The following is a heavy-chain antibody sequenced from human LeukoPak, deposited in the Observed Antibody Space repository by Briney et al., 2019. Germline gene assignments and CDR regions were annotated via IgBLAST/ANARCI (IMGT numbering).Heavy chain of an antibody. D-gene: IGHD1-1*01. Sequence: GGPLRLSCAASGFSFSSYDMSWVRQAPGKGLEWVSAITPSGDYTWCAESMKGRFSISRDNSKNTLYLQMSSLRAEDTAVYYCAKHQERSHDYWGQGTLVTVSS. CDR3: AKHQERSHDY. CDR1: GFSFSSYD. J-gene: IGHJ4*02. V-gene: IGHV3-23*01. CDR2: ITPSGDYT.